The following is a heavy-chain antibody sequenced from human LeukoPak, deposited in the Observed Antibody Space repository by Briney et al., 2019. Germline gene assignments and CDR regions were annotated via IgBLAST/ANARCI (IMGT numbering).Heavy chain of an antibody. Sequence: SETLSLTCTVSGGSISSGSYYWGWIWQPPGKGLEWIGSIYHSGSTYYNPSLKSRVTISVDTSKNQFSLKLSSVTAADTAVYYCAREDYYDSSGSITFDYWGQGTLVTVSS. V-gene: IGHV4-39*07. D-gene: IGHD3-22*01. CDR1: GGSISSGSYY. CDR3: AREDYYDSSGSITFDY. J-gene: IGHJ4*02. CDR2: IYHSGST.